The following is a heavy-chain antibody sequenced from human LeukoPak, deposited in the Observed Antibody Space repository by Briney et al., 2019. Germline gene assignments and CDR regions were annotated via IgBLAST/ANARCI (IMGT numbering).Heavy chain of an antibody. V-gene: IGHV3-74*01. D-gene: IGHD4-11*01. CDR1: GFTFSQYS. CDR3: AREDYSNYAPYFDY. Sequence: GGSLRLSCEASGFTFSQYSMHWVRQAPGKGLVWVSRIDPGGSSTDYADSVEGRFTIPRDNAKNTLYLQLNSLRAEDTAVYYCAREDYSNYAPYFDYWGQGTLVTVSS. J-gene: IGHJ4*02. CDR2: IDPGGSST.